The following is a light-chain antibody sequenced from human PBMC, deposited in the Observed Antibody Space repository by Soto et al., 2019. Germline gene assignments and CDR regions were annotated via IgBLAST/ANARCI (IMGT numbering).Light chain of an antibody. CDR1: QSVSSY. CDR3: QQYGSSPRT. V-gene: IGKV3-20*01. J-gene: IGKJ1*01. Sequence: ELVFTQSPGTLSLSPGESATLSCRASQSVSSYLAWYQQKPGQAPRLLIYGASTRATGIPARFSGSGSGTDFTLTISRLEPEDFAVYYCQQYGSSPRTFGQGTKVDI. CDR2: GAS.